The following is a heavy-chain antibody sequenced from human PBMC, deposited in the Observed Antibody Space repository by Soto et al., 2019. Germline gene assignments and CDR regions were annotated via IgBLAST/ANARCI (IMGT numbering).Heavy chain of an antibody. CDR1: GFNVGDYE. Sequence: GGSLRLSCAASGFNVGDYEMNWVRQAPGKGLEWTSMITSGGTVFYYADSVRGRFAISRDDTENSLHLQMNSLRVEDTAMYYCARGRYALGVWGQGTTVTVSS. D-gene: IGHD3-9*01. CDR2: ITSGGTVF. J-gene: IGHJ6*02. V-gene: IGHV3-48*03. CDR3: ARGRYALGV.